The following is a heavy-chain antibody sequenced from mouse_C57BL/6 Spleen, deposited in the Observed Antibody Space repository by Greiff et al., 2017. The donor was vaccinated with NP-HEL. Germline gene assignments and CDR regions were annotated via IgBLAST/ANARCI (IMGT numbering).Heavy chain of an antibody. D-gene: IGHD2-4*01. CDR2: FYPGSGST. CDR3: AREKGLRLDY. Sequence: QVQLQQPGAELVKPGASVKMSCKASGYTFTSYWITWVKQRPGQGLEWIGDFYPGSGSTNYNEKFKSKATLTADTSSSTAYMQLSSLTSEDSAVYYCAREKGLRLDYWGQGTTLTVSS. V-gene: IGHV1-55*01. J-gene: IGHJ2*01. CDR1: GYTFTSYW.